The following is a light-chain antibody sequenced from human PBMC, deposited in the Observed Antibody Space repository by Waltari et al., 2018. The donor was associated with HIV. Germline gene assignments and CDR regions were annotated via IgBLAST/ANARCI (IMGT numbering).Light chain of an antibody. Sequence: QSVLTQPPSVSGAPGQRVTISCTGSSSNIGAGYDVHWYQQLPGTAPKLLIYANINRPHGVPDRFSGSKSGSSASLAITGLQAEDEAHYYCQSFDSSLTTSGVIFGGGTKLTVL. CDR3: QSFDSSLTTSGVI. CDR2: ANI. CDR1: SSNIGAGYD. V-gene: IGLV1-40*01. J-gene: IGLJ2*01.